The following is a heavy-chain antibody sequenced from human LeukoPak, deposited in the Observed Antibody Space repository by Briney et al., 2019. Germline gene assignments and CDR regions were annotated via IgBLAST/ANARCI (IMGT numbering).Heavy chain of an antibody. CDR1: GSSLSTSGVG. CDR2: IYWDDDK. CDR3: AHRSYSNRSGYYHH. J-gene: IGHJ5*02. D-gene: IGHD3-22*01. Sequence: SGPTLVNPTQTLTLTCTFSGSSLSTSGVGVGWIRQPPGKALEWLALIYWDDDKRYRPSLKSRLTITKDTSKNQVVLTMTNMDPVDTATYFCAHRSYSNRSGYYHHWGQGTLVTVSS. V-gene: IGHV2-5*02.